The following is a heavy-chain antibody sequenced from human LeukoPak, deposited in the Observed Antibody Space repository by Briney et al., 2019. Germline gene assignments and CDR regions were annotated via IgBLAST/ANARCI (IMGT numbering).Heavy chain of an antibody. CDR3: AKDHIRRDGYSDFDY. Sequence: GGSLRLSCAASGFTFSSYAMSWVRQAPGKGLEWVSAISGSGGSTYYAVSVKGRFTISRDNSKNTLFLQMNSLRAEDTAVYYCAKDHIRRDGYSDFDYWGQGTLVTVSS. CDR2: ISGSGGST. V-gene: IGHV3-23*01. J-gene: IGHJ4*02. D-gene: IGHD5-24*01. CDR1: GFTFSSYA.